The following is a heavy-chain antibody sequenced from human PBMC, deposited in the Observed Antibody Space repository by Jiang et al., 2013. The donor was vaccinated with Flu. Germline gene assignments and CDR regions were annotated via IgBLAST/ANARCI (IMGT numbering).Heavy chain of an antibody. V-gene: IGHV4-34*01. D-gene: IGHD3-22*01. J-gene: IGHJ2*01. CDR2: YNHSGST. Sequence: LLKPSETLSLTCAVYGGSFSGYYWSWIRQPPGKGRGVDWGKYNHSGSTNYNPSLKSRVTISVDTSKNQFSLKLSSVTAADTAVYYCARRIGYDSSGYNRYWYFDLWGRGTLVTVSS. CDR1: GGSFSGYY. CDR3: ARRIGYDSSGYNRYWYFDL.